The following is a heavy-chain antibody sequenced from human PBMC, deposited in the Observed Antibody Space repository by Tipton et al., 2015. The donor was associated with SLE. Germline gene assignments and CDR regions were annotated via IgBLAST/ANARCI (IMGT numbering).Heavy chain of an antibody. V-gene: IGHV4-59*11. D-gene: IGHD5-24*01. J-gene: IGHJ4*02. CDR2: IYYSGTT. Sequence: LRLSCTVSRGSINSHYWSWIRQPPGKGLEWIGYIYYSGTTNYNPSLKSRVTISVDTSKNQFSLNLTSVTAADTAVYYCAREGRHGYSYGAFDYWGQGTLVTVSS. CDR1: RGSINSHY. CDR3: AREGRHGYSYGAFDY.